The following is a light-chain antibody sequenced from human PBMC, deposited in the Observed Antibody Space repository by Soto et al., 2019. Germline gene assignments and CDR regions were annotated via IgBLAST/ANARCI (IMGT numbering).Light chain of an antibody. Sequence: QSVLIQPPSASGTPGQRVTVSCSGGSSNIGSYTVNWYQQLPGAAPKLLIYSNSQRPSGVPDRFSASKSGTSASLAISGLQSEDEAEYYCSSYITSNNLRVFGTGTKLTVL. CDR2: SNS. CDR1: SSNIGSYT. V-gene: IGLV1-44*01. J-gene: IGLJ1*01. CDR3: SSYITSNNLRV.